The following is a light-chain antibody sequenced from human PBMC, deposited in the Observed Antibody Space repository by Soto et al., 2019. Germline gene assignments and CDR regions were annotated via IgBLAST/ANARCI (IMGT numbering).Light chain of an antibody. V-gene: IGKV3-15*01. CDR3: QQYNNWPIT. J-gene: IGKJ5*01. CDR1: QSVSSN. Sequence: EIVMTQSPATLSVSPGERATLSCRASQSVSSNLAWYQQKPGQAPRLLIYGASTRATGIPARCSGSGSGTEFTLTISSLQSEDFAVYFCQQYNNWPITFAQGTRLEIK. CDR2: GAS.